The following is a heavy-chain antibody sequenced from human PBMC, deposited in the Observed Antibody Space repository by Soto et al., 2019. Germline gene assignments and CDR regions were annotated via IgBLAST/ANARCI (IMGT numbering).Heavy chain of an antibody. CDR3: TTDFVGVYGCNYK. CDR1: GFTFSESW. J-gene: IGHJ4*02. Sequence: EVPLMESGGGLVEPGGSLRLSCAASGFTFSESWLNWVRQAPGKGLEWVGRIKRIADGVTTDYAAPVKGRFTVSRDDSTNTLNIQMNSLKTEDTAMYYCTTDFVGVYGCNYKWGQGTLVTVSS. CDR2: IKRIADGVTT. V-gene: IGHV3-15*07. D-gene: IGHD2-8*01.